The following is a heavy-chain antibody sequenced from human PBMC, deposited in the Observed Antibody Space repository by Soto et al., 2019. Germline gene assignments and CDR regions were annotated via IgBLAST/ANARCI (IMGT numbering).Heavy chain of an antibody. V-gene: IGHV3-23*01. D-gene: IGHD2-21*01. CDR3: ARKILVSTSRPNYWYFDL. Sequence: EVQLLESGGGLVQPGGSLRLSCAGSGFTFINYAMNWVRQAPGKGLEWVSSIRGGGDATFFADSVRGRFTISRDNSKNTVTLQINSLGVDDTAVYYCARKILVSTSRPNYWYFDLWGRGTLVNVSS. CDR1: GFTFINYA. CDR2: IRGGGDAT. J-gene: IGHJ2*01.